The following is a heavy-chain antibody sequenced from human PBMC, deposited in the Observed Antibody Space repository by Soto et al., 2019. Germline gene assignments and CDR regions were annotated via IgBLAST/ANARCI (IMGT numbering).Heavy chain of an antibody. J-gene: IGHJ4*02. Sequence: SLRLSCAASGFTFDHYAMHWFRQAPGKGLEWVSGINWNSGSVRYADSVKGRFTISRDNAKNTLHLQMNNLRAEDTAIYYCVRERGGWVICSGTSCIAYRGQGTLVTVSS. D-gene: IGHD2-2*01. V-gene: IGHV3-9*01. CDR3: VRERGGWVICSGTSCIAY. CDR1: GFTFDHYA. CDR2: INWNSGSV.